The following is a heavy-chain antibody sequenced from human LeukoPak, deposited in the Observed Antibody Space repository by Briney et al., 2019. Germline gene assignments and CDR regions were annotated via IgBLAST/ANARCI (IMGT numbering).Heavy chain of an antibody. Sequence: GRSLRLSCAASGFSFSNYGMYWVRQAPGKGLVWVSSISSDGSATKYADSVKGRFTISRDNAKNTLYLQMDSLRAEDTAVYYCASLRDWSDVSVDFWGQGTLVTVSS. V-gene: IGHV3-74*01. J-gene: IGHJ4*02. CDR3: ASLRDWSDVSVDF. D-gene: IGHD1-1*01. CDR2: ISSDGSAT. CDR1: GFSFSNYG.